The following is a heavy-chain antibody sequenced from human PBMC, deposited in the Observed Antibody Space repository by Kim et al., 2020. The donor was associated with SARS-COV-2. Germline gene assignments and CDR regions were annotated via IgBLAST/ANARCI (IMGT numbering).Heavy chain of an antibody. CDR3: AKRGVDAVMGRLCDY. CDR1: GFTFSTYG. D-gene: IGHD5-18*01. J-gene: IGHJ4*02. V-gene: IGHV3-23*01. Sequence: GGSLRLSCAASGFTFSTYGMIWVRQAPGKGLEWVSAITGNGAVTYYADSVKGRFAISRDNSKNTLYLQMNSLRAEDTAIYYCAKRGVDAVMGRLCDYWGQGTLVTVSS. CDR2: ITGNGAVT.